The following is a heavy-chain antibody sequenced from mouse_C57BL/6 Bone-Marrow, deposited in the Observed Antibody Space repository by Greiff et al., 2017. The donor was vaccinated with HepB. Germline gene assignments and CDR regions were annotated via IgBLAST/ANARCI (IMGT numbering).Heavy chain of an antibody. CDR3: TPVCYGSSFWYLDV. CDR1: GFNIKDDY. J-gene: IGHJ1*03. CDR2: IDPENGDT. V-gene: IGHV14-4*01. D-gene: IGHD1-1*01. Sequence: VQLQQSGAELVRPGASVKLSCTASGFNIKDDYMHWVKQRPEQGLEWIGWIDPENGDTEYASKFQGKATITADTSSNTAYLQLSSLTSEDTAVYYCTPVCYGSSFWYLDVWGRGTAITVTA.